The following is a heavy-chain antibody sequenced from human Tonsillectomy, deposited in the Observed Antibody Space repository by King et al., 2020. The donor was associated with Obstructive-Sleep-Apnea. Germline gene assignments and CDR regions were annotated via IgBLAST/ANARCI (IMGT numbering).Heavy chain of an antibody. J-gene: IGHJ4*02. Sequence: QLQESGLGLVKPSQTLSLTCAVSGGSISSGGYSWSWIRQPPGKGLEWIGYIYHSGSTYYNPSLKSRVTISVDRSKNQFSLKLSSVTAADTAVYYCARGEYQLARVFDYWGQGTLVTVSS. CDR1: GGSISSGGYS. CDR3: ARGEYQLARVFDY. D-gene: IGHD2-2*01. V-gene: IGHV4-30-2*01. CDR2: IYHSGST.